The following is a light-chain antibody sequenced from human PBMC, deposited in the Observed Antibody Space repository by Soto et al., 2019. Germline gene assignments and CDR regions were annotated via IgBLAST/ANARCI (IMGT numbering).Light chain of an antibody. CDR1: QNIKNW. Sequence: DIQMTQSPSTLSASVGDRVTIACRASQNIKNWLAWYQQKPGKVPKLLIYTASSLQSGVPSRFSGSGSGTEFTLSISSLQPDDFATSYCQQYNSYSRGTVGQGTKVEIK. CDR2: TAS. V-gene: IGKV1-5*03. CDR3: QQYNSYSRGT. J-gene: IGKJ1*01.